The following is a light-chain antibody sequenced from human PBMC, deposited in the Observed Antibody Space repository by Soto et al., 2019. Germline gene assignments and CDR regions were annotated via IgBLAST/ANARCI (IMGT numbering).Light chain of an antibody. CDR1: SSDVGGYNY. J-gene: IGLJ1*01. Sequence: QSALTQPASVSGSPGQSITISCTGTSSDVGGYNYVSWYQHHPGKAPKLMIYEVINRPSGVSNRFSGSKSGNTASLPISGLQAEDEADYYCSSYTSSSTLVFGTGTKVTVL. CDR2: EVI. V-gene: IGLV2-14*01. CDR3: SSYTSSSTLV.